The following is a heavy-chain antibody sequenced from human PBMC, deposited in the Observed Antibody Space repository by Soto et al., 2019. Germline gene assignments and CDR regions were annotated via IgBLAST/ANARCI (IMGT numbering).Heavy chain of an antibody. CDR1: GFTFNSYA. V-gene: IGHV3-23*01. Sequence: GGSLRLSCAASGFTFNSYAMNWVRQAPGKGLEWVSSISGGGGGSYYADSVKGRLTISRDNSKNTLYLQMNSLRAEDTALYYCAKGSHYDILTAYHAFDYWGPGTLVTVGS. CDR2: ISGGGGGS. D-gene: IGHD3-9*01. J-gene: IGHJ4*02. CDR3: AKGSHYDILTAYHAFDY.